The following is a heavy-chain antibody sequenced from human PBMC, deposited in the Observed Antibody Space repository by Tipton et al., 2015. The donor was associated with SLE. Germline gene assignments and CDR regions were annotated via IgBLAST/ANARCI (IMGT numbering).Heavy chain of an antibody. J-gene: IGHJ3*02. D-gene: IGHD3-10*01. Sequence: TLSLTCTVPGDSVSRRSSYWGWIRQSPGKGLEWMGSFYFRGYNYSNPSLKSRVTISVDTSKNQFSLKLSSVTAADTAVYYCVRESYSSWGSDAFDIWGEGTMVTVSS. CDR2: FYFRGYN. V-gene: IGHV4-39*07. CDR3: VRESYSSWGSDAFDI. CDR1: GDSVSRRSSY.